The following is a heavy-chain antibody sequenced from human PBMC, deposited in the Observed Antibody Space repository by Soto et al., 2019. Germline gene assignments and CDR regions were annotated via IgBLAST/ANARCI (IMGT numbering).Heavy chain of an antibody. CDR1: GFTFSDYY. CDR2: ISSSSSTI. Sequence: GGSLRLSCAASGFTFSDYYMSWIRQAPGKGLEWVSYISSSSSTIYYADSVKGRFTISRDNAKNSLYLQMNSLRAEDTAVYYCARDNDILTGPLLDYWGQGTLVTVSS. CDR3: ARDNDILTGPLLDY. V-gene: IGHV3-11*01. J-gene: IGHJ4*02. D-gene: IGHD3-9*01.